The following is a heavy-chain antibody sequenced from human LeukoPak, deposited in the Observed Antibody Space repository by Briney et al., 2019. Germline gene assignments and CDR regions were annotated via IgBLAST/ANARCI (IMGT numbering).Heavy chain of an antibody. CDR2: ISYDGSNK. J-gene: IGHJ2*01. CDR3: ARDRWVSIYWYFDL. CDR1: GFTFSSYA. D-gene: IGHD1-26*01. V-gene: IGHV3-30-3*01. Sequence: GGSLRLSCAASGFTFSSYAMHWVRQAPGKGLEWVAVISYDGSNKYYADSVKGRFTISRDNSKNTLYLQMNSLRAEDTAVYYCARDRWVSIYWYFDLWRRGTLVTVSS.